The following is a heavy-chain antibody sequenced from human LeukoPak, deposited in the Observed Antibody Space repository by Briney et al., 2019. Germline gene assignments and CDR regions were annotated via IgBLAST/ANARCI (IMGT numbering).Heavy chain of an antibody. Sequence: GGSLRLPCAASGFTFSSYSMNWVRQAPGKGLEWVSFISSSRSYIYYADSVKGRFTISRDNAKNSLYLQMNSLRAEDTAVYYCARFIAAPYYFDYWGRGTLVTVSS. V-gene: IGHV3-21*01. CDR2: ISSSRSYI. J-gene: IGHJ4*02. CDR1: GFTFSSYS. D-gene: IGHD6-13*01. CDR3: ARFIAAPYYFDY.